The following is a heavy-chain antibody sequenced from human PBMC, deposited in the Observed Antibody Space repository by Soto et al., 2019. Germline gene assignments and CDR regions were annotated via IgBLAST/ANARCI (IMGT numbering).Heavy chain of an antibody. J-gene: IGHJ5*02. Sequence: PSETLALTCTFSVGSISNYYWNWIRQPAGKGLEWIGRIYTSGSTNYNPSLKSRVTMSVDTSTNQFSLKLGSVTAADMAVYYCARDVQSGYSYGYDWIDPWGQGTMVTVSS. CDR1: VGSISNYY. CDR3: ARDVQSGYSYGYDWIDP. V-gene: IGHV4-4*07. D-gene: IGHD5-18*01. CDR2: IYTSGST.